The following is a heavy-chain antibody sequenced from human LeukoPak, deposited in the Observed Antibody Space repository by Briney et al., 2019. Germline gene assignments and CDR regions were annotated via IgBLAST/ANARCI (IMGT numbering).Heavy chain of an antibody. D-gene: IGHD2-2*01. CDR1: GYTFTSYG. J-gene: IGHJ6*03. CDR2: ISAYNGNT. V-gene: IGHV1-18*01. Sequence: GASVKVSCKASGYTFTSYGISWVRQATGQGLEWMGWISAYNGNTNYAQKLQGRVTMTTDTSTSTAYMELRSLRSDDTAVYYCARAAGVPAAISGYYYYYYMDVWGKGTTVTVSS. CDR3: ARAAGVPAAISGYYYYYYMDV.